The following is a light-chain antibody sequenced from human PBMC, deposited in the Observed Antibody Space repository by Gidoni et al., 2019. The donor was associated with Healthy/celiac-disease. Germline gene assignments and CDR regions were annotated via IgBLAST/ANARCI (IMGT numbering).Light chain of an antibody. Sequence: IVLTPSSCTLSLSPGERATLSRRASQSVSSSYLAWYQQKPGQAPRLLIYGASSRDTGIPDRFSGSGSGTDFTLTISRLEPEDFAVYYCQQYGSSPYTFGQGTKLEIK. CDR3: QQYGSSPYT. CDR1: QSVSSSY. CDR2: GAS. V-gene: IGKV3-20*01. J-gene: IGKJ2*01.